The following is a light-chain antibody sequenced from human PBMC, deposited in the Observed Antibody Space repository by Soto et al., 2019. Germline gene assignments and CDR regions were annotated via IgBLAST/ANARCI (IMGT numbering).Light chain of an antibody. Sequence: EIVMTQSPATLSVSPGERATLSCRASQSVSSNLAWYQQKPGQAPRLLIYGASTRATGIPARFSGSGSWTEFTLTICSLQSEDFAVYDCQEYNNWAPYTFGQGTMLEIK. CDR1: QSVSSN. J-gene: IGKJ2*01. V-gene: IGKV3-15*01. CDR3: QEYNNWAPYT. CDR2: GAS.